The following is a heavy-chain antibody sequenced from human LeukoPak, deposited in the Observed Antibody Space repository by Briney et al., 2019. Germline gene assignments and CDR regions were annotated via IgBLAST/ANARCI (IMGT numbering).Heavy chain of an antibody. CDR3: AREKFDY. J-gene: IGHJ4*02. CDR2: IKHDGSEK. Sequence: GGSLRLSCSASGFTFSTYGMHWVRQAPGKGLEWVANIKHDGSEKYYVDSVKGRFTISRDNAKNSLYLQMNSLSVEDTAVYYCAREKFDYWGQGTLVTVSS. CDR1: GFTFSTYG. V-gene: IGHV3-7*01.